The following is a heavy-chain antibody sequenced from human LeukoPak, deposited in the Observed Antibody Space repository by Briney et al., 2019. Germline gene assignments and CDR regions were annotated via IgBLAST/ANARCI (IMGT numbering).Heavy chain of an antibody. V-gene: IGHV3-20*04. Sequence: QSGGSLRLSCAASGFPFDDYGMNWVRQVPGKGLEWVSGINWNGGSTGYADSVKGRFTISRDNAKNSLYLQMNSLRAEDTAVYYCAKDRTTGYIGDYWGQGTLVTVSS. CDR3: AKDRTTGYIGDY. J-gene: IGHJ4*02. CDR2: INWNGGST. CDR1: GFPFDDYG. D-gene: IGHD6-13*01.